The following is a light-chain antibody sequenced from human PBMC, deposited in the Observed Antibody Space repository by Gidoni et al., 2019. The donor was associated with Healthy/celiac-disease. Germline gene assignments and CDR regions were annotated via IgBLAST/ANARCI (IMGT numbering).Light chain of an antibody. Sequence: DIQMTPSPSSLSASVGDRVTITCRASQSTSSYLNWYQQKPGKAPKLLIYAASSLQSGVPSRFSGSGSGTDFTLTISSLQHEDFATYYCQQSHSTPYTFGQGTKLEIK. CDR2: AAS. J-gene: IGKJ2*01. CDR1: QSTSSY. CDR3: QQSHSTPYT. V-gene: IGKV1-39*01.